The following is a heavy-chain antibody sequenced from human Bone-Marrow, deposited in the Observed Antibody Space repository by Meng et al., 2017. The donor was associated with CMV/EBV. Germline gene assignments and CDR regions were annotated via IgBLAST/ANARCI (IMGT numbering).Heavy chain of an antibody. CDR3: ASRYCSSTSCSRDAFDI. J-gene: IGHJ3*02. CDR2: IYSSEST. V-gene: IGHV4-31*03. D-gene: IGHD2-2*01. CDR1: GTSISSGDYY. Sequence: SETLSLTCTVSGTSISSGDYYWNWIRQHPGKGLEWIGFIYSSESTYYNPSLKSRVTISVDTSKNQFSLKLSSVTAADTAVYYCASRYCSSTSCSRDAFDIWGQGTMVTVSS.